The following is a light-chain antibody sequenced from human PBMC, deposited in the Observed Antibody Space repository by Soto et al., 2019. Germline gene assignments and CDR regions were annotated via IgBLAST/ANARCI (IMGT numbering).Light chain of an antibody. CDR3: QVWDTTTSRYV. CDR2: DDR. V-gene: IGLV3-21*02. CDR1: NLRTKN. J-gene: IGLJ1*01. Sequence: SYVLTQPPSLTVAPGQTARVTCEGDNLRTKNVHWYQQKPGQAPVLVLYDDRDRPSGIPDRFSGSNSGNTATLTVSRVDAGDEGDFYCQVWDTTTSRYVFGPGTQLTVL.